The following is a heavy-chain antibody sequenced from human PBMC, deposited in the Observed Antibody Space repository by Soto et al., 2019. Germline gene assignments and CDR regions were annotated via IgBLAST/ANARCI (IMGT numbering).Heavy chain of an antibody. CDR1: GFSVTANY. J-gene: IGHJ5*02. Sequence: PGGSLRLSCAASGFSVTANYMIWVRQAPGKGLEFVSVIWTNGGTLYADSVKGGFILSRDNSMNTVYLQMNSLRVEDTAVYYCARAEVDMPTPWGQGTLVTVSS. CDR3: ARAEVDMPTP. V-gene: IGHV3-66*01. D-gene: IGHD2-15*01. CDR2: IWTNGGT.